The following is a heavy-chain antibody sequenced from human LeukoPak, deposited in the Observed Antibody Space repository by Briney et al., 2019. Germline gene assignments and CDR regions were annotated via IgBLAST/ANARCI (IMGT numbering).Heavy chain of an antibody. CDR2: ISVSGNTI. CDR1: GFTFSDSS. V-gene: IGHV3-11*01. CDR3: ARAAKSYYDTSAYSYFDY. D-gene: IGHD3-22*01. Sequence: PGGSLRLSCASSGFTFSDSSLSWIRQAPGKGLEWVSYISVSGNTIYYADPVKGRFTIARDNDKNSVFLQMNSLRAEDTAVYYCARAAKSYYDTSAYSYFDYWGQGTLVTVSS. J-gene: IGHJ4*02.